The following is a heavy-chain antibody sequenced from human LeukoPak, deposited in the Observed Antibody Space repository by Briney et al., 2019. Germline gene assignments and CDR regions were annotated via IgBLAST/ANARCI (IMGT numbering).Heavy chain of an antibody. V-gene: IGHV3-30*02. Sequence: GGSLRLSCAASGFTFSSYGMHWVRQAPGKGLEWVAFIRYDGSNKYNADSMKGRFTISRDNSKSTLHLQMNSLRAEDTAVYYCAKGRGAARPHYYFDYWGQGTLVTVSS. J-gene: IGHJ4*02. D-gene: IGHD6-6*01. CDR1: GFTFSSYG. CDR2: IRYDGSNK. CDR3: AKGRGAARPHYYFDY.